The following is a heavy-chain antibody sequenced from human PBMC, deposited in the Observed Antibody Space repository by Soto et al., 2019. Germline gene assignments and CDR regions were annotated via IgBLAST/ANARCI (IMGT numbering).Heavy chain of an antibody. Sequence: VQLLESGGGLVQPGGSLRLSCAASGFSFSSYAMSWVRQAPGKGLEWVSAISGSGGGTYYADSVKGRFTISRDSSKNTLSLQMNSLRAEDTAEYYCAKDISSRYFERFDYWGQGTLVTVSS. CDR3: AKDISSRYFERFDY. D-gene: IGHD3-9*01. V-gene: IGHV3-23*01. CDR1: GFSFSSYA. J-gene: IGHJ4*02. CDR2: ISGSGGGT.